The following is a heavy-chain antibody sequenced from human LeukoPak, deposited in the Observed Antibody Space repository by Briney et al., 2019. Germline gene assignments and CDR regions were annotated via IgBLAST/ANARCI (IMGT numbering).Heavy chain of an antibody. V-gene: IGHV3-23*01. D-gene: IGHD4-17*01. Sequence: PGGSLRLSCAASGFTFSSYTMSWVRQAPGKGLEWVSTITTSDGNTYYADSVKGRFTVSRDNSKNTLYLQMNSLRAEDTAVYYCAKDFMTTVTTREFDYWGQGTLVTVSS. J-gene: IGHJ4*02. CDR1: GFTFSSYT. CDR2: ITTSDGNT. CDR3: AKDFMTTVTTREFDY.